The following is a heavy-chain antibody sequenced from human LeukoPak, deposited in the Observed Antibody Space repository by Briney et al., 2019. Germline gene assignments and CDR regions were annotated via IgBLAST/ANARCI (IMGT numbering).Heavy chain of an antibody. CDR3: ARDWSGYSYGFFDY. CDR1: GYTFTGYY. J-gene: IGHJ4*02. CDR2: INPNSGGT. D-gene: IGHD5-18*01. Sequence: ASVKVSCKASGYTFTGYYMHWVRQAPGQGLEWMGWINPNSGGTNYAQKFQGRVTMTRDTSISTAYVELSRLRSDDTAVYYCARDWSGYSYGFFDYWGQGTLVTVSS. V-gene: IGHV1-2*02.